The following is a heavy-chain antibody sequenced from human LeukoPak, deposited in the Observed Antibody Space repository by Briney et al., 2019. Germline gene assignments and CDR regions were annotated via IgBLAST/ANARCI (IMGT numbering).Heavy chain of an antibody. J-gene: IGHJ5*02. CDR2: ISSSSSYI. V-gene: IGHV3-21*04. Sequence: GGSLRLSCAASGFSVSNNYMIWVRQAPGKGLEWVSSISSSSSYIYYADSVKGRFTISRDNAKNSLYLQIKSLRAEDTAVYYCARDLSRNGEWFDHWGQGTLVTVSS. D-gene: IGHD1-14*01. CDR3: ARDLSRNGEWFDH. CDR1: GFSVSNNY.